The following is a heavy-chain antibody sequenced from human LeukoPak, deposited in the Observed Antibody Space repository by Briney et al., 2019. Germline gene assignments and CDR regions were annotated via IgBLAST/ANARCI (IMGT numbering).Heavy chain of an antibody. CDR1: GFTFSSYA. CDR2: VSYDGTYE. CDR3: ARDRLLGIRDRGYWFDP. J-gene: IGHJ5*02. D-gene: IGHD3-10*01. Sequence: PGGSLRLSCAASGFTFSSYAMNWVRKAPGKGLEWVAIVSYDGTYEYYADSVKGRFTISRDNFNNTLYLQMNSLRTDDTALYYCARDRLLGIRDRGYWFDPWGQGTLVTVSS. V-gene: IGHV3-30-3*01.